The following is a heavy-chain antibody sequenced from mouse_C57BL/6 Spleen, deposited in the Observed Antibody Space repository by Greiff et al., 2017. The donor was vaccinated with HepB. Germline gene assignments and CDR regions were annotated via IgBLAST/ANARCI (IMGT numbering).Heavy chain of an antibody. Sequence: QVQLQQSGPELVKPGASVKISCKASGYAFSSSWMNWVKQRPGKGLEWIGRIYPGDGDTNYNGKFKGKATLTADKSSSTAYMQLSSLTSEDSAVYFCARRPRYYAMDYWGQGTSVTVSS. J-gene: IGHJ4*01. CDR2: IYPGDGDT. CDR1: GYAFSSSW. V-gene: IGHV1-82*01. CDR3: ARRPRYYAMDY.